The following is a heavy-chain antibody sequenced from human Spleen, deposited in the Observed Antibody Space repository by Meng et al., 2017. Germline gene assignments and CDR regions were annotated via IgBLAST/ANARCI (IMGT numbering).Heavy chain of an antibody. V-gene: IGHV3-53*04. Sequence: GESLKISCAASGFTVSSNYMSWVRQAPGKGLEWVSVIYSGGSTYYADSVKGRFTISRHNSKNTLYLQMNSLRAEDTAVYYCARALGYKDLWGRGTLVTVSS. CDR2: IYSGGST. CDR3: ARALGYKDL. D-gene: IGHD1-14*01. J-gene: IGHJ2*01. CDR1: GFTVSSNY.